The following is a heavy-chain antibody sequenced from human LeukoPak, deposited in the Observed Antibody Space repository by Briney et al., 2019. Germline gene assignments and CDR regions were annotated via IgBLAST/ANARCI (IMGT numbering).Heavy chain of an antibody. CDR3: AKVAVTTERSSY. V-gene: IGHV3-21*04. D-gene: IGHD4-11*01. Sequence: GGSLRLSCAASGFTFSSYSMNWVRQAPGKGLEWVSSISSSSSYIYYADSVKGRFTISRDNSKNTLYLQMNSLRAEDTAVYYCAKVAVTTERSSYWGQGTLVTVSS. CDR2: ISSSSSYI. J-gene: IGHJ4*02. CDR1: GFTFSSYS.